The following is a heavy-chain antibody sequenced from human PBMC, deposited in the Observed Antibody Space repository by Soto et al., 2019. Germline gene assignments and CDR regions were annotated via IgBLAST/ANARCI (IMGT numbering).Heavy chain of an antibody. CDR1: GASMSEYF. V-gene: IGHV4-59*01. CDR3: ARDGYDGSGSPYPAF. CDR2: IYYLGSN. Sequence: SETLSLTCTVSGASMSEYFWSWIRQSPGKGLEWIGYIYYLGSNDYNPALKSRVTISVDTSKRQFSLRLTSVTAADTAVYYCARDGYDGSGSPYPAFWGPGTQVTVSS. D-gene: IGHD3-10*01. J-gene: IGHJ4*02.